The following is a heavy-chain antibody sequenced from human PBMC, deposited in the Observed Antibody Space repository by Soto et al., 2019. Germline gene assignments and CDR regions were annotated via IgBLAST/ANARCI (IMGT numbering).Heavy chain of an antibody. CDR3: ARQMARDYYDSSGSSDY. CDR1: GYNFSNYW. CDR2: IYPGDSDT. J-gene: IGHJ4*02. D-gene: IGHD3-22*01. Sequence: GESLKISCKGSGYNFSNYWIGWVRQMPGKGLEWMGIIYPGDSDTRYSPSFQGQVTISADKSISTAYLQWSSLKASDTAMYYCARQMARDYYDSSGSSDYWGQGTLVTVSS. V-gene: IGHV5-51*01.